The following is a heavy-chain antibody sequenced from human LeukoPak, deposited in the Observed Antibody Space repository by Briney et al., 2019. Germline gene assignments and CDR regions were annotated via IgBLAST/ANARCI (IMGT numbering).Heavy chain of an antibody. D-gene: IGHD5-18*01. CDR1: GYTLTELS. Sequence: ASVKVSCKVSGYTLTELSMHWVRQAPGKGLEWMGGFDPEDGETIYAQKFQGRVTMTEDTSTDTAYMELSSLRSEDTAVYYCATRRGYRYGWFDAFDIWGQGTMVTVSS. J-gene: IGHJ3*02. CDR2: FDPEDGET. CDR3: ATRRGYRYGWFDAFDI. V-gene: IGHV1-24*01.